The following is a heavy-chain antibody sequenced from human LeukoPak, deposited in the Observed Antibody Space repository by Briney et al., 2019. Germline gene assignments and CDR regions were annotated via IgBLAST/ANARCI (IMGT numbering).Heavy chain of an antibody. CDR2: INHSGST. J-gene: IGHJ2*01. CDR3: ARGGSGSSWYRNYWYFDL. Sequence: SETLSLTCAVYGGSFSGYYWSWIRQPPGKGLEWFGEINHSGSTNYNPSLKSRVTISVDTSKNQFSLKLSSVTAADTAVYYCARGGSGSSWYRNYWYFDLWGRGTLVTVSS. D-gene: IGHD6-13*01. CDR1: GGSFSGYY. V-gene: IGHV4-34*01.